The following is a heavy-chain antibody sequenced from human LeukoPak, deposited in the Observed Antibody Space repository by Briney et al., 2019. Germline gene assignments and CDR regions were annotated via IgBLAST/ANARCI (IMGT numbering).Heavy chain of an antibody. CDR1: GGSMSSGDYY. J-gene: IGHJ4*02. CDR3: ARTRYNWNYGLTDY. CDR2: IYYSGST. V-gene: IGHV4-30-4*08. D-gene: IGHD1-7*01. Sequence: SQTLSLTCTVSGGSMSSGDYYWSWIRQPPGKGLEWIGYIYYSGSTYYNPSLKSRVTISVDTSKNQFSLKLSSVTAADTAVYYCARTRYNWNYGLTDYWGQGTLVTVSS.